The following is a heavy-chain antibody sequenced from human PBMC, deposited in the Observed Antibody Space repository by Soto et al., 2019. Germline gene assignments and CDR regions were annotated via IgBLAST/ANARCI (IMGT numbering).Heavy chain of an antibody. CDR3: ARTYYYGLGSYQPRHVATDIMVDY. V-gene: IGHV3-66*01. CDR1: GFTVSSNY. Sequence: GGSLRLSCAASGFTVSSNYMSWVRQAPGKGLEWVSVIYSGGSTYYADSVKGRFTISRDNSKNTLYLQMNSLRAEDTAVYYCARTYYYGLGSYQPRHVATDIMVDYWGQGTLVTVSS. D-gene: IGHD3-10*01. CDR2: IYSGGST. J-gene: IGHJ4*02.